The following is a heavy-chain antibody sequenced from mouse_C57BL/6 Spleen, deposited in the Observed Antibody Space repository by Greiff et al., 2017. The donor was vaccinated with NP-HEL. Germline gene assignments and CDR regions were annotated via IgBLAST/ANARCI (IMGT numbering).Heavy chain of an antibody. Sequence: QVQLKQSGAELVKPGASVKISCKASGYAFSSYWMNWVKQRPGKGLEWIGQIYPGDGDTNYNGKFKGKATLTADKSSSTAYMQLSSLTSEDSAVDFGARSPPPPHITLDYWGQGGVDYWGQGTTLTVSS. J-gene: IGHJ2*01. V-gene: IGHV1-80*01. CDR2: IYPGDGDT. CDR1: GYAFSSYW. CDR3: ARSPPPPHITLDYWGQGGVDY. D-gene: IGHD2-13*01.